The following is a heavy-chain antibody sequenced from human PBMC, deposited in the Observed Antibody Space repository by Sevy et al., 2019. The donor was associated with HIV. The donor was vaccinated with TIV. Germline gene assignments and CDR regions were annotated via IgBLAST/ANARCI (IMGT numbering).Heavy chain of an antibody. V-gene: IGHV1-69*13. CDR3: ATTYCGSTRCPSYGMDV. Sequence: ASVKVSCKASGGTFSSYAISWVRQAPGQGLEWMGGIVPILGTANYAQKFQGRVTITADESTSTAYMELSSLGSEDTAVYYCATTYCGSTRCPSYGMDVWGQGTTVTVSS. CDR2: IVPILGTA. D-gene: IGHD2-2*01. CDR1: GGTFSSYA. J-gene: IGHJ6*02.